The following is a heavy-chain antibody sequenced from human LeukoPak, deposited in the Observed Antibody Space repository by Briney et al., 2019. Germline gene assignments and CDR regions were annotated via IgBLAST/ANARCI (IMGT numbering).Heavy chain of an antibody. CDR2: IKQDGSEK. Sequence: GGSLRLSCAASGFTFSSYWMSWVRQAPGKGLEWVANIKQDGSEKYYVDSVKGRFTISRDNAKNSLYLQMNSLRAEDTAVYYCTRVVEQWLVGDWGQGTTVTVSS. CDR3: TRVVEQWLVGD. J-gene: IGHJ6*02. V-gene: IGHV3-7*03. D-gene: IGHD6-19*01. CDR1: GFTFSSYW.